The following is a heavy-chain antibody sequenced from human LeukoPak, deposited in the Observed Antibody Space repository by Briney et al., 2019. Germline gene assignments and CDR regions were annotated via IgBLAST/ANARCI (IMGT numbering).Heavy chain of an antibody. D-gene: IGHD2-8*01. V-gene: IGHV7-4-1*02. CDR3: ASWGPGYCTNGVCYNAFDI. CDR2: INTNTGNP. J-gene: IGHJ3*02. CDR1: GYTFTSYY. Sequence: ASVKVSCKASGYTFTSYYMHWVRQAPGQGLEWMGWINTNTGNPTYAQGFTGRFVFSLDTSVSTAYLQISSLKAEDTAVYYCASWGPGYCTNGVCYNAFDIWGQGTMVTVSS.